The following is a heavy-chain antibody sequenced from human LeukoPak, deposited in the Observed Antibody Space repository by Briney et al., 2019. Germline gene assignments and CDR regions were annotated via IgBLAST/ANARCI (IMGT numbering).Heavy chain of an antibody. CDR3: ARREYSSPPGVDS. CDR1: GFTFSSYS. J-gene: IGHJ4*02. V-gene: IGHV3-21*01. D-gene: IGHD6-6*01. CDR2: ISSSSSYI. Sequence: GGSLRLSCAASGFTFSSYSMNWVRQAPGKGLEWVSSISSSSSYIYYADSVKGRFTISRDNAKNSLYLQMNSLRAEDTTVYYRARREYSSPPGVDSWGQGTLVTVSS.